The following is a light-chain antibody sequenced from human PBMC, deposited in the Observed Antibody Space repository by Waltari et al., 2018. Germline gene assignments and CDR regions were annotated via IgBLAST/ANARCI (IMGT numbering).Light chain of an antibody. CDR2: DAS. CDR1: QGVYNY. CDR3: QQRGNWPLT. Sequence: ELVLTQFPATLSLSPRERDTLPFRASQGVYNYLAWYQQKPGQALRLLCYDASKRATGIPAMFSGSEFGTDVTVTISSLEPEDSAVYYCQQRGNWPLTFGAGTKVEIK. J-gene: IGKJ4*01. V-gene: IGKV3-11*01.